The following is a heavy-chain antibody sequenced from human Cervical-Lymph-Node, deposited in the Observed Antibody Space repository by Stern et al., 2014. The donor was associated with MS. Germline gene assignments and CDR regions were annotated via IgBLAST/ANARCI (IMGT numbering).Heavy chain of an antibody. J-gene: IGHJ3*02. V-gene: IGHV3-7*01. CDR3: ARVSRTWAFDI. Sequence: GGCFVPPLGFPGISWVGSGLPFSCYWVSLVPPVPGKGVSLGANSKEDGSEKFYVHSVKGRFTISRDNAKNSLYLQMNSLRAEDTAVYYCARVSRTWAFDIWGQGTMVTVSS. CDR2: SKEDGSEK. CDR1: GLPFSCYW. D-gene: IGHD6-13*01.